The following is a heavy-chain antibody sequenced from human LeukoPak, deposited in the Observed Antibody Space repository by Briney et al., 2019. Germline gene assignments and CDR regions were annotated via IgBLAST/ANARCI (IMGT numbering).Heavy chain of an antibody. V-gene: IGHV3-48*03. D-gene: IGHD6-19*01. CDR1: GFMFSSYD. J-gene: IGHJ4*02. CDR3: AREDSSGLDY. Sequence: GGSLRLSCAASGFMFSSYDMNWVRQAPGKGLEWVSYISSSGSTIYYADSVKGRFTISRDDAKNSLYLQMNSLRAEDTAIYYCAREDSSGLDYWGQGTLVTVSS. CDR2: ISSSGSTI.